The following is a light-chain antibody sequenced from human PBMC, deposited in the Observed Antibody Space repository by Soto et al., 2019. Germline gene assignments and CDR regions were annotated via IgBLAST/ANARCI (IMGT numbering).Light chain of an antibody. J-gene: IGLJ1*01. Sequence: QSALTQPASVSGSPGQSITISCTGSTSDVGAYNYVSWYKHHPGQAPKVLIYEVNKRPSGVPDRFSGSKSGSTASLTVSGLQAEDEAEYYCSSYAVTNIFVFGTGTKVTVL. CDR3: SSYAVTNIFV. CDR2: EVN. CDR1: TSDVGAYNY. V-gene: IGLV2-8*01.